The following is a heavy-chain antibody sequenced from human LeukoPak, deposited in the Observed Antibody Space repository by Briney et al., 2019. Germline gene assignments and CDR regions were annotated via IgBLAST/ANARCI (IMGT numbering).Heavy chain of an antibody. J-gene: IGHJ3*02. CDR1: GFTFSTYW. CDR2: INSNGTTT. V-gene: IGHV3-74*03. CDR3: AREVMAKRRAFDI. Sequence: PGGSLRLSCAVSGFTFSTYWMHWVRQAPGKGLVWVSRINSNGTTTTYADSVKGRFTISRDNAKNTLYLQMNSLRAEDTAVYYCAREVMAKRRAFDIWGQGTVVTVSS. D-gene: IGHD2-8*01.